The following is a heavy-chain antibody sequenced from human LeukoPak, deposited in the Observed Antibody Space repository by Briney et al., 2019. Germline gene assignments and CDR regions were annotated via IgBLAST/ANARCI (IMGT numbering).Heavy chain of an antibody. CDR2: ISYDGSNK. J-gene: IGHJ4*02. Sequence: GRSLRLSCAASGFTFSSYGMHWVRQASGKGLEWVAVISYDGSNKYYADSVKGRFTISRDNSKNTLYLQMNSLRAEDTAVYYCAKGTGAVGYWGQGTLVTVSS. CDR3: AKGTGAVGY. CDR1: GFTFSSYG. V-gene: IGHV3-30*18. D-gene: IGHD7-27*01.